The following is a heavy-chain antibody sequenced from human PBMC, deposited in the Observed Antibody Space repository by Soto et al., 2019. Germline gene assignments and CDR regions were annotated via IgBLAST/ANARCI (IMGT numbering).Heavy chain of an antibody. CDR3: ARAELVGATDY. CDR2: IYYSGST. CDR1: GGSISSGGYY. J-gene: IGHJ4*02. V-gene: IGHV4-31*03. D-gene: IGHD1-26*01. Sequence: SETLSLTCTVSGGSISSGGYYWSWIRQHPGKGLEWIGYIYYSGSTYYNPSLKSRVTISVDTSKNQISLKLSSVTAADTAVYYCARAELVGATDYWGQGTLVTVS.